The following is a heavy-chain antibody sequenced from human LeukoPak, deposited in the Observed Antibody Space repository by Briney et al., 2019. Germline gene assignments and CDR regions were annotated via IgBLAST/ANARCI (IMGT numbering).Heavy chain of an antibody. V-gene: IGHV3-30*02. Sequence: PGGSLRLSCAASGFNFRSYGMYWVRQAPGKGLEWVGFINSEGGLKYYAESVKGRFTLSRDNSQNTLYLQMNTLRGEDSGVYYCAKLTPLLTRLASSGTFEDLEPGVDYWGQGTLVTVSS. CDR3: AKLTPLLTRLASSGTFEDLEPGVDY. CDR1: GFNFRSYG. D-gene: IGHD1-1*01. CDR2: INSEGGLK. J-gene: IGHJ4*02.